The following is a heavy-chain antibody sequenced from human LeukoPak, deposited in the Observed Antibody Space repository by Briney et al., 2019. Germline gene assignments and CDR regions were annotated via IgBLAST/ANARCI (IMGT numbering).Heavy chain of an antibody. Sequence: GSLRLSCAASGFTFSIYWMSWVRQPPGKGLEWIGSIYYSGNTYYNPSLKSRVTISTDTSKNQFSLKLSSVTAADTALYYCARYHNGYDDYWGQGTLVTVSS. CDR2: IYYSGNT. CDR3: ARYHNGYDDY. CDR1: GFTFSIYW. V-gene: IGHV4-39*07. D-gene: IGHD5-12*01. J-gene: IGHJ4*02.